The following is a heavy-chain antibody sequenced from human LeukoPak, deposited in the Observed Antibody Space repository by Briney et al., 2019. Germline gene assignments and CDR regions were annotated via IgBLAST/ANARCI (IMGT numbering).Heavy chain of an antibody. J-gene: IGHJ6*03. CDR2: INRSGST. CDR1: GGSFSGYY. CDR3: ARVQLELRGYYYYMDV. V-gene: IGHV4-34*01. Sequence: PSETLSLTCAVYGGSFSGYYWSWIRQPPGKGLEWIGEINRSGSTNYNPSLKSRVTISVDTSKNQFSLKLSSVTAADTAVYYCARVQLELRGYYYYMDVWGKGTTVTVSS. D-gene: IGHD1-7*01.